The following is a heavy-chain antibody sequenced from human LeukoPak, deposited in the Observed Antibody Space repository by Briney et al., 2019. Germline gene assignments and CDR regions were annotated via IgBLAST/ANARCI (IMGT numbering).Heavy chain of an antibody. V-gene: IGHV5-51*01. J-gene: IGHJ4*02. D-gene: IGHD1-26*01. CDR1: GYSFANFW. Sequence: GESLKISCKGSGSGYSFANFWIGWVRQMPGKGLEWMGIIYPGDSDTRHSPSFEGQVTISADKSISTAYLQWSSLRASDTAMYFCARRSGSYFNFWGQGTQVIVSS. CDR2: IYPGDSDT. CDR3: ARRSGSYFNF.